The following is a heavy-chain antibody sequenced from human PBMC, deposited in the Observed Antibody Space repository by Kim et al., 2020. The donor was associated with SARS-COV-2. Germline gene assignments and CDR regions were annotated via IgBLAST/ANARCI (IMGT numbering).Heavy chain of an antibody. CDR3: ARDKRELRYFDWLSAPDY. D-gene: IGHD3-9*01. V-gene: IGHV1-18*04. CDR1: GYTFTSYG. J-gene: IGHJ4*02. CDR2: ISAYNGNT. Sequence: ASVKVSCKASGYTFTSYGISWVRQAPGQGLEWMGWISAYNGNTNYAQKLQGRVTMTTDTSTSTAYMELRSLRSDDTAVYYCARDKRELRYFDWLSAPDYWGQGTLVTVSS.